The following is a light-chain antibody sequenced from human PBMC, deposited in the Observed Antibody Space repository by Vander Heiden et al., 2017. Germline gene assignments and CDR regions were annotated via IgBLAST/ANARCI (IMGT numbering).Light chain of an antibody. CDR2: DAS. CDR1: QDISNY. V-gene: IGKV1-33*01. J-gene: IGKJ4*01. Sequence: DIQMTQSPSSLSASVGDRVTITCQASQDISNYLNWYPQKPGKAPKLLIYDASNLETGVPSRFSGSGSGTDFTFTISSLQPEDIATYYCQQDDNLLLTFGGGTKVEIK. CDR3: QQDDNLLLT.